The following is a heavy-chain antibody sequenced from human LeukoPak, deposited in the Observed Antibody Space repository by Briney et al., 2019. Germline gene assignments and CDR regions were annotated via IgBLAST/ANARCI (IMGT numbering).Heavy chain of an antibody. J-gene: IGHJ5*02. Sequence: ASVKVSCKASGYTFTSYGISWVRQAPGQGLEWMGWISTYNGDTNYAQKLQGRVTMTTDTSTNTVYMELSSLRSEDTAVYYCARENSGGSCQYSHCWFDPWGQGTLVTVSS. CDR3: ARENSGGSCQYSHCWFDP. CDR2: ISTYNGDT. D-gene: IGHD2-15*01. V-gene: IGHV1-18*01. CDR1: GYTFTSYG.